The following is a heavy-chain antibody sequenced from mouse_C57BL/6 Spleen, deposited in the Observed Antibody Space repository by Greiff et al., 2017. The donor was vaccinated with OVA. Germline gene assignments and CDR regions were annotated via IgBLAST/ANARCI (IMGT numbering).Heavy chain of an antibody. CDR3: ARGYYDYDWFAY. CDR2: IHPNSGST. Sequence: QVQLQQSGAELVKPGASVKLSCKASGYTFTSYWMHWVKQRPGQGLEWIGMIHPNSGSTNYNEKFKSKATLTVDKSSSTAYMQRSSLTSEDSAVYYCARGYYDYDWFAYWGQGTLVTVSA. D-gene: IGHD2-4*01. V-gene: IGHV1-64*01. CDR1: GYTFTSYW. J-gene: IGHJ3*01.